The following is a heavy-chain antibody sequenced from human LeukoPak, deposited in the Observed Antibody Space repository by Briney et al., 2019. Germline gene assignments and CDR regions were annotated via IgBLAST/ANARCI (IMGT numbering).Heavy chain of an antibody. Sequence: PSETLSLTCIVSGGSISGYYWNWIRQAPGKGLEWIGYIYYSGSTDYNPSLKSRVALSVDTSQMQFSLELSSVTAADTAVYYCARLNDIAVAGSPKDWYFDLWGRGTLVTVSS. CDR1: GGSISGYY. CDR3: ARLNDIAVAGSPKDWYFDL. V-gene: IGHV4-59*01. D-gene: IGHD6-19*01. CDR2: IYYSGST. J-gene: IGHJ2*01.